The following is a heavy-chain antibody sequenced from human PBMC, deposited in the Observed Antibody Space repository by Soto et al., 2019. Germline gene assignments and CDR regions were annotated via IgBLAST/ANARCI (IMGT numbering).Heavy chain of an antibody. CDR3: ARDGSGYRSRASPMDV. J-gene: IGHJ6*02. CDR1: GCTFSRYA. CDR2: IIPIFGTA. Sequence: ASVKVSCKASGCTFSRYAISWVRQAPGQGLEWMGGIIPIFGTANYAQKFQGRVTITADESTSTAYMELSSLRSEDTAVYYCARDGSGYRSRASPMDVWGQGTTVTVS. V-gene: IGHV1-69*13. D-gene: IGHD3-22*01.